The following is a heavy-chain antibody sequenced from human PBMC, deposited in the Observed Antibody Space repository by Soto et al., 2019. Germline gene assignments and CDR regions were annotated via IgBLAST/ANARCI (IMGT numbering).Heavy chain of an antibody. CDR3: ARGIRYGSGSRYYMDV. J-gene: IGHJ6*03. V-gene: IGHV1-3*01. D-gene: IGHD3-10*01. CDR1: GYTFTSYA. CDR2: INAGNGNT. Sequence: ASVKVSCKASGYTFTSYAMHWVRQAPGQRLEWMGWINAGNGNTKYSQKFQGRVTITRDTSASTAYMELSSLRSEDTAVYYCARGIRYGSGSRYYMDVWGKGTTVTVSS.